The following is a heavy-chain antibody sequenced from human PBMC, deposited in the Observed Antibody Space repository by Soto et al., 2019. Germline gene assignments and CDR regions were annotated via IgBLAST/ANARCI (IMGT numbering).Heavy chain of an antibody. CDR1: DYPFTTAW. J-gene: IGHJ4*01. Sequence: PGGSLKISCAAPDYPFTTAWINCARQPPGKGLEWVGRIRSNNEGGTSDFAAHVKGRFAISRDDSKHTAYLQMDSLRTEDTAIYYCTTDSHYSGVLVRFDYWGLGTLVTVSS. CDR3: TTDSHYSGVLVRFDY. V-gene: IGHV3-15*07. CDR2: IRSNNEGGTS. D-gene: IGHD1-26*01.